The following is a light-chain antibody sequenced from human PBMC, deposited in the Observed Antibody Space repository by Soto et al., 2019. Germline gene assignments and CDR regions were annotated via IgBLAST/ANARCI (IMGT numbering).Light chain of an antibody. CDR1: SSDVGGYNY. Sequence: QSVLTQPASVSGSPGQSITISCAGTSSDVGGYNYISWYQHHPGKAPKLMIYDVSNRPSGVSNRLSGSKSGNTASLSISGLQPEDEADYYCCSYRTNNPPQLVCRPGTMVTDL. V-gene: IGLV2-14*03. CDR3: CSYRTNNPPQLV. CDR2: DVS. J-gene: IGLJ1*01.